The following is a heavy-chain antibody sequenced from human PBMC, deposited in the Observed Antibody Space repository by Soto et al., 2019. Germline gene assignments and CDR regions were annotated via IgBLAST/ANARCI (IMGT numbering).Heavy chain of an antibody. J-gene: IGHJ4*02. CDR1: GGSISSYY. D-gene: IGHD6-19*01. CDR3: ASAQAAYSSGWPD. V-gene: IGHV4-59*01. Sequence: SETLSLTCTVSGGSISSYYWSWIRQPPGKGLEWIGYIYYSGGTNYNPSLKSRVTISVDTSKNQFSLKLSSVTAADTAVYYCASAQAAYSSGWPDWGQGTLVTVSS. CDR2: IYYSGGT.